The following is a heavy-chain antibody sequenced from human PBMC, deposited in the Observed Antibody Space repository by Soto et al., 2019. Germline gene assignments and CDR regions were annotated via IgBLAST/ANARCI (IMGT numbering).Heavy chain of an antibody. D-gene: IGHD2-21*01. CDR3: ATTRRAGDYPIDY. J-gene: IGHJ4*02. CDR2: INHSGST. V-gene: IGHV4-34*01. CDR1: GGSFSGYY. Sequence: TLSLTCAVYGGSFSGYYWSWIRQPPGKGLEWIGEINHSGSTNYNPSLKSRVTISVDTSKNQFSLKLSSVTAADTAVYYCATTRRAGDYPIDYWGQGTLVTVSS.